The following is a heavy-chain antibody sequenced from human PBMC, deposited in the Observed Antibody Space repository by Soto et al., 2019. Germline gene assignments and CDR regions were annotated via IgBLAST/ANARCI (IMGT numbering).Heavy chain of an antibody. Sequence: QVQLVHSGADVKKPGASVKVSCKASGYTFTSYGISWVRQAPGQGLEWVGWISPYNGDTNYAQKLQGRVTMTTDTFTSAAYMELRTEITDNTAAHYSARASQLCDKGVRGLFAPWGQRTLVTVSS. J-gene: IGHJ5*02. CDR1: GYTFTSYG. V-gene: IGHV1-18*01. CDR3: ARASQLCDKGVRGLFAP. D-gene: IGHD2-2*01. CDR2: ISPYNGDT.